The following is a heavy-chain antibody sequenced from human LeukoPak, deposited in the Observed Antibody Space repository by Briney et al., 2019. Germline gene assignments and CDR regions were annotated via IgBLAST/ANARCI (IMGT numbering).Heavy chain of an antibody. CDR2: FYKGDST. D-gene: IGHD2-15*01. V-gene: IGHV3-53*01. Sequence: GGSLRLSCVASGFSVSNSYMYWVRQAPGKGLEWVSFFYKGDSTYYAESVRGRFTISRDNSKNTLYLLMNSLIPEDTAVYYCAREVVSSPSYFDSWGQGTLVTVSS. J-gene: IGHJ4*02. CDR3: AREVVSSPSYFDS. CDR1: GFSVSNSY.